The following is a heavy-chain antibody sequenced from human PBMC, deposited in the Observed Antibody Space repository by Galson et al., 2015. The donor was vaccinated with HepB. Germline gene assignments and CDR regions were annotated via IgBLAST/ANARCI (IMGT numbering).Heavy chain of an antibody. CDR1: GFNFNRYG. CDR2: ISYDGKRR. J-gene: IGHJ4*02. Sequence: SLRLSCAASGFNFNRYGMHWVRQAPGKGLEWEAVISYDGKRRNYGDSAKGRFIISRDNSRNTLSIEMNLLRVEDTAVYYCAKGDVAYSSSSGGFHYWGQGTLVAVS. CDR3: AKGDVAYSSSSGGFHY. D-gene: IGHD6-6*01. V-gene: IGHV3-30*18.